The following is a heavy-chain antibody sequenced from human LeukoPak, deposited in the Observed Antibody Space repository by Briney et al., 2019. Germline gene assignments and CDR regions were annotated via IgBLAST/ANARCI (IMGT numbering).Heavy chain of an antibody. Sequence: SVTVSCTASGGTFSSYAISWGRQAPGQGLEWMGRIIPILGIANYAQKFQGRVTITADKSTSTAYMELSSLRSEDTAVYYCAREVYFTMVRGPFDYWGQGTLVTVSS. CDR1: GGTFSSYA. CDR2: IIPILGIA. D-gene: IGHD3-10*01. J-gene: IGHJ4*02. V-gene: IGHV1-69*04. CDR3: AREVYFTMVRGPFDY.